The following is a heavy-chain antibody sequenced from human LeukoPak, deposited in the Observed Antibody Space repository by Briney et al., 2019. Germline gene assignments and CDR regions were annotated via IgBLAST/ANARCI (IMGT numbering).Heavy chain of an antibody. Sequence: YPSETLSLTCTVSGGSISSYYWSWIRQPAGKGLEWIGRIYTSGSTNYNPSLKSRVTVSVDTSKNQFSLKLSSVTAADTAVYYCARDRYYGSGNPNWFDPWGQGTLVTVSS. CDR3: ARDRYYGSGNPNWFDP. CDR2: IYTSGST. CDR1: GGSISSYY. V-gene: IGHV4-4*07. D-gene: IGHD3-10*01. J-gene: IGHJ5*02.